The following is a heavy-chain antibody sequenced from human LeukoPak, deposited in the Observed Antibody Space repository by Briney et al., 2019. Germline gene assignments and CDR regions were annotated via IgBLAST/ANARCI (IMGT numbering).Heavy chain of an antibody. V-gene: IGHV1-46*01. J-gene: IGHJ6*03. CDR1: GYTFTSYY. D-gene: IGHD1-1*01. CDR2: INPSGGST. CDR3: AREVLERPLNYYYYYYMDV. Sequence: ASVKVSCKASGYTFTSYYMHCVRQAPGQGLEWMGIINPSGGSTSYAQKFQGRVTMTRDMSTSTVYMELSSLRSEDTAVYYCAREVLERPLNYYYYYYMDVWGKGTTVTVSS.